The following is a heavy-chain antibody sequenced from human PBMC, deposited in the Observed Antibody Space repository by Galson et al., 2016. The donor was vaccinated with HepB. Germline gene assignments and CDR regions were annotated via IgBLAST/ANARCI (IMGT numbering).Heavy chain of an antibody. CDR2: VYYQGTT. CDR3: ARSGSYTGFDP. CDR1: GGAVSSGSHY. D-gene: IGHD3-10*01. Sequence: SETLSLTCIVSGGAVSSGSHYWSWIRQPPGKGLEWIGYVYYQGTTNYNPSPESRVTISVETSKNQFSLNLSSVTAADTAVEYCARSGSYTGFDPWGQGTLVNVSS. V-gene: IGHV4-61*01. J-gene: IGHJ5*02.